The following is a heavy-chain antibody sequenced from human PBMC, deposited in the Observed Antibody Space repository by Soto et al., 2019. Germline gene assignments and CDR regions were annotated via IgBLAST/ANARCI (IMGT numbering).Heavy chain of an antibody. CDR1: GFTFSSYW. Sequence: GGSLRLSCAASGFTFSSYWMHWVRQVPGKGLLWVSRVDEYGNTIDYADSVRGRFTISRDNARNTLYLEMNSLRAEDTALYYCTRDIGGRWAYWGPGTLVTVSS. D-gene: IGHD3-16*01. CDR3: TRDIGGRWAY. V-gene: IGHV3-74*01. J-gene: IGHJ4*02. CDR2: VDEYGNTI.